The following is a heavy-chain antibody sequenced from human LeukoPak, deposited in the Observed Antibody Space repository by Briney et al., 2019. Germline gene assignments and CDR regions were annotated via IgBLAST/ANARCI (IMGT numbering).Heavy chain of an antibody. J-gene: IGHJ3*02. D-gene: IGHD3-9*01. Sequence: PSETLSLPCTVSGGSISSSSYYWGWIRQPPGKGLKWIGSIYHSGSTYYNPSLKSRVTISVDTSKNQFSLKLSSVTAADTAVYYCNHATIFSPDDAFDIWGQGTMVTVSS. V-gene: IGHV4-39*07. CDR3: NHATIFSPDDAFDI. CDR2: IYHSGST. CDR1: GGSISSSSYY.